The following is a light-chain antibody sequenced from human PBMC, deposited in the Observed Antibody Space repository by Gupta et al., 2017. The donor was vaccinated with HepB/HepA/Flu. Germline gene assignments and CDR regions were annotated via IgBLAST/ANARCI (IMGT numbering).Light chain of an antibody. CDR1: KLEDKY. Sequence: SYDLSQPPSVSVSPGQTVSISCSGDKLEDKYVSWYQQRPGQSPVLVIFKDIKRPAEIPERFSGSNSGNTATLTIGGAQAVDEDDYFCQAWDGSAAVFGAGTKVTVL. V-gene: IGLV3-1*01. CDR2: KDI. CDR3: QAWDGSAAV. J-gene: IGLJ1*01.